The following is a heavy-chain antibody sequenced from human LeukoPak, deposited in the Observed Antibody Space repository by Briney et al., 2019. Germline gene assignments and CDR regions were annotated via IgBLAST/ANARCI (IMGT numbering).Heavy chain of an antibody. Sequence: ASVKVSCKASGYTSTSHGITWVRQAPGQGLEWMGWISTYNVNTNYAQELQGRVTMTTDTSTSTAYMELRSLRSDDTAVYYCARDQYYDSKGWFDPWGQGTLVTVSS. CDR1: GYTSTSHG. CDR3: ARDQYYDSKGWFDP. V-gene: IGHV1-18*04. J-gene: IGHJ5*02. D-gene: IGHD3-22*01. CDR2: ISTYNVNT.